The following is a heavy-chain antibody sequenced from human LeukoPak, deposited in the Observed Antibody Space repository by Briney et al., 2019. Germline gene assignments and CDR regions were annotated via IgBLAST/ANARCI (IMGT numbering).Heavy chain of an antibody. D-gene: IGHD2-2*03. J-gene: IGHJ4*02. Sequence: SETLSLTCTVSGGSISSSGYYWGWIRQPPGKGLEWIGTIYYSRSAYYNPSLKSRVTISVDTSKNQFSLELSSVTAADTAVDYCASGYCTSASCYFSLDYWGQGTLVTVSS. CDR1: GGSISSSGYY. CDR3: ASGYCTSASCYFSLDY. V-gene: IGHV4-39*07. CDR2: IYYSRSA.